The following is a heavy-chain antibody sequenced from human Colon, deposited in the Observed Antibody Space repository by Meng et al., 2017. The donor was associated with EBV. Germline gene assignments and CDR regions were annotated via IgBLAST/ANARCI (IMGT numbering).Heavy chain of an antibody. CDR3: ARGPTTYFDY. V-gene: IGHV4-30-4*01. J-gene: IGHJ4*02. D-gene: IGHD4-17*01. CDR1: GGSISSAEYY. CDR2: IYYSGST. Sequence: QVQLQESGPGLVKPSXXXXLTCTVSGGSISSAEYYWSWIRQPPGKGLEWIGYIYYSGSTYYNPSLKSRVTISVDTSKNQFSLKLSSVTAADTAVYYCARGPTTYFDYWGQGTLVTVAS.